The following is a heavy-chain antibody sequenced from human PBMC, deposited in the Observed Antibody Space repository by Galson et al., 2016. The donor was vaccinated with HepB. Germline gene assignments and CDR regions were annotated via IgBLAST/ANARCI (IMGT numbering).Heavy chain of an antibody. D-gene: IGHD5-12*01. J-gene: IGHJ6*04. Sequence: SLRLSCAGSGFIFSTHSMAWVRQAPGKGLEWVSLISSGSTYIYYADSVRGRFTISRDNAGNSLYLQMNTLRADDTAVYYCARASGGGYDWDYYYGMDVCGEGTTLTVSS. CDR2: ISSGSTYI. CDR1: GFIFSTHS. V-gene: IGHV3-21*01. CDR3: ARASGGGYDWDYYYGMDV.